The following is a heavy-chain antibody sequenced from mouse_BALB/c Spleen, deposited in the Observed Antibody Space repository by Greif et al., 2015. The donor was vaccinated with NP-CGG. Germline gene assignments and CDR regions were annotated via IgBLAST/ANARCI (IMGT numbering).Heavy chain of an antibody. CDR2: ISSGGSYT. Sequence: EVQGVESGGDLVKPGGSLKLSCAASGFTFSSYGMSWVRQTPDKRLEWVATISSGGSYTYYPDSVKGRFTISRDNAKNTLYLQMSSLKSEDTAMYYCARPTMITEGGAMDYWGQGTSVTVSS. J-gene: IGHJ4*01. V-gene: IGHV5-6*01. CDR1: GFTFSSYG. CDR3: ARPTMITEGGAMDY. D-gene: IGHD2-4*01.